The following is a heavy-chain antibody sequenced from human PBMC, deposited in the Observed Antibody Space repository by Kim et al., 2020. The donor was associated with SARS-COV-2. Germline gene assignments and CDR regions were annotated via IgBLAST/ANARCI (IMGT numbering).Heavy chain of an antibody. Sequence: DGTTTRDADSVKGRFTIPRDSAQNTFHLQMNNLRPEETAMYYCAKLPPGDWGQGTLVTVSS. CDR3: AKLPPGD. J-gene: IGHJ4*02. CDR2: DGTTT. D-gene: IGHD1-1*01. V-gene: IGHV3-74*01.